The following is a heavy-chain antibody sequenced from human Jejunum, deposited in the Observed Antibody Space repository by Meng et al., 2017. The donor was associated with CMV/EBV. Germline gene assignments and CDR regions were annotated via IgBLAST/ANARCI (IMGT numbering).Heavy chain of an antibody. CDR3: TTGRAH. CDR1: GFSFPDAW. J-gene: IGHJ4*02. CDR2: IKAKSDGGTT. V-gene: IGHV3-15*01. Sequence: EGQLVESGGGLIKPGGSLRLSCAASGFSFPDAWMSWVRQAPGKGLEWVGHIKAKSDGGTTEYPAPVKGRFTISRDDSKNTLFLQMNSLKTEDTAVYYCTTGRAHWGQGTLVTVSS.